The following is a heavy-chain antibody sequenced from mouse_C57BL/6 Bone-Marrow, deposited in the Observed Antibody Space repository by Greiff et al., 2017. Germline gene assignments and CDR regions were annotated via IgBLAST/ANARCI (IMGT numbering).Heavy chain of an antibody. D-gene: IGHD2-1*01. CDR2: INPGRGGT. Sequence: QVQLQQSGAELVRPGTSVKVSCKASGYAFTNYLIEWVKQRPGQGLEWIGVINPGRGGTTYNEKFKGKATLTADKSSSTAYMQLSSLTSEDSAVYFCARSGGNYPLAMDYWGQGTAVTVSA. J-gene: IGHJ4*01. V-gene: IGHV1-54*01. CDR1: GYAFTNYL. CDR3: ARSGGNYPLAMDY.